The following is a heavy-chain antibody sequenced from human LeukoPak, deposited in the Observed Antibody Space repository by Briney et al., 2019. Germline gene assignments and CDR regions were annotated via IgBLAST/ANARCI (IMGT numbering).Heavy chain of an antibody. CDR1: GFTFSSYS. D-gene: IGHD3-22*01. V-gene: IGHV3-21*01. Sequence: PGGSLRLSCAASGFTFSSYSMNWVRQAPGKGLEWVSSISSSSSYIYYADSVKGRFTISRDNAKNSLYLQMNSLRAEDTAVYYCARDSGYYYDSSGYWSLDYWGQGTLVTVSS. J-gene: IGHJ4*02. CDR3: ARDSGYYYDSSGYWSLDY. CDR2: ISSSSSYI.